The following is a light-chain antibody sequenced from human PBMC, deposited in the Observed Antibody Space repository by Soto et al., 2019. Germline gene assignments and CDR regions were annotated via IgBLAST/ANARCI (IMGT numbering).Light chain of an antibody. CDR2: GAS. CDR1: QSVSSN. CDR3: QQYNNWPRT. V-gene: IGKV3-15*01. J-gene: IGKJ1*01. Sequence: IVLTQSPGTLALSPWDRATLSCRASQSVSSNLAWYQQKPGQAPRLLIYGASTRATGIPARFSGSGSGTEFTLTISSLQSEDFAVYYCQQYNNWPRTFGQGTKVDIK.